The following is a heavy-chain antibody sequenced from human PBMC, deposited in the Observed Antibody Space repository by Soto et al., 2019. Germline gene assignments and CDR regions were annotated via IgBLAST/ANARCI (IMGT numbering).Heavy chain of an antibody. Sequence: TLSLTCTVSGGSITTSGDYWSWIRQHPGKGLEWIGYISHSGITEYNPSLKSRLTLSIDTSKNQFSLEMNSVTAADTAVYYCARVSHDYYYGWFDPRGQGALVTVSS. D-gene: IGHD2-21*02. CDR2: ISHSGIT. J-gene: IGHJ5*02. CDR1: GGSITTSGDY. V-gene: IGHV4-31*03. CDR3: ARVSHDYYYGWFDP.